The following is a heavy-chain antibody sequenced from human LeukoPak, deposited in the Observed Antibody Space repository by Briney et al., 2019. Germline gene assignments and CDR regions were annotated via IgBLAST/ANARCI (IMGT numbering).Heavy chain of an antibody. CDR3: AKESAYCGSDCRSLSDY. D-gene: IGHD2-21*02. V-gene: IGHV3-30*04. CDR2: ISYDGSNK. J-gene: IGHJ4*02. Sequence: PGGSLRLSCAASGFTFFAHAMHWVRQAPGKGLEWVAVISYDGSNKHYADSMTGRFTISRDNSKNTLYLQMNSLRVEDTAVYYCAKESAYCGSDCRSLSDYWGQGTLVTVSS. CDR1: GFTFFAHA.